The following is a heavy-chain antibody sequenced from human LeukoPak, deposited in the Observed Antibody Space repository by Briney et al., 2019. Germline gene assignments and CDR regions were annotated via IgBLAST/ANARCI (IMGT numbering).Heavy chain of an antibody. V-gene: IGHV4-59*01. J-gene: IGHJ4*02. CDR3: VRENYFDY. Sequence: SETLSLTCTVSGGSISRYYWGWIRQPPGKGLEWIGSIYYGGSTNYNPSLKGRVTISVDTSKNQFSLKLSSVTAADTAVYYCVRENYFDYWGQGTLVTVSS. CDR1: GGSISRYY. CDR2: IYYGGST.